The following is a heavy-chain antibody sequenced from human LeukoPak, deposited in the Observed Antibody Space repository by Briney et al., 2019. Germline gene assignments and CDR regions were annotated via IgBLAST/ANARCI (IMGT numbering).Heavy chain of an antibody. D-gene: IGHD6-13*01. J-gene: IGHJ4*02. V-gene: IGHV3-64D*06. Sequence: PGGSLRLSCSASGFTFSNYAIHWVRQAPGKGLEYVSTISDNGGNTNYADSVKGRFTISRDNSKNSLYLQMSSLRPEDTAVYYCVKAAGSWYGYFDYWGQGTLVTVPS. CDR1: GFTFSNYA. CDR2: ISDNGGNT. CDR3: VKAAGSWYGYFDY.